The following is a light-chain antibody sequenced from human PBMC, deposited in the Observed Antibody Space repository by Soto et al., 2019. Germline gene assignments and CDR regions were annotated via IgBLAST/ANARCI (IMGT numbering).Light chain of an antibody. J-gene: IGLJ3*02. V-gene: IGLV2-23*02. CDR1: SSDVGSYNL. CDR2: EVN. CDR3: SSYASSSILV. Sequence: QSVLTQPASVSGSPGQSITISCTGTSSDVGSYNLVSWYQQHPGKAPELMIYEVNKRPSGVSHRFSGSKSGNTASLTISGLQAEDEADYYCSSYASSSILVFGGGTQLTVL.